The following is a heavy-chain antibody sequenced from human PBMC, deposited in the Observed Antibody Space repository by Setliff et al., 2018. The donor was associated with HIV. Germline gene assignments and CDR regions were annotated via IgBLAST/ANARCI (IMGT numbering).Heavy chain of an antibody. D-gene: IGHD4-17*01. Sequence: GASVKVSCKASGGTFTSYYMHWVRQAPGQGLEWMGIINPSGGSTSYAQKFQGRVTMTRDTSTSTVYMELSSLRSEDTAVYYCARAGYDYGDLSGMDVWGQGTTVTVSS. CDR3: ARAGYDYGDLSGMDV. CDR2: INPSGGST. V-gene: IGHV1-46*01. CDR1: GGTFTSYY. J-gene: IGHJ6*02.